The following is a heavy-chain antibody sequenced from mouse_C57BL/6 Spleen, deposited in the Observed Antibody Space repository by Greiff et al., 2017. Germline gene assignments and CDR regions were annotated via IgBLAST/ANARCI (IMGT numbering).Heavy chain of an antibody. V-gene: IGHV3-6*01. J-gene: IGHJ3*01. CDR1: GYSITSGYY. D-gene: IGHD2-5*01. CDR2: ISYDGSN. CDR3: ARGRGYSNYGGFAY. Sequence: EVKLMESGPGLVKPSQSLSLTCSVTGYSITSGYYWNWIRQFPGNKLEWMGYISYDGSNNYNPSLKNRISITRDKSKNQFFLKLNSVTTEDTATYYCARGRGYSNYGGFAYWGQGTLVTVSA.